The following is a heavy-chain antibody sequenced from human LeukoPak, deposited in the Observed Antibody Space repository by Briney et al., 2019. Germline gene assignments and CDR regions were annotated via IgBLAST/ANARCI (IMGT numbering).Heavy chain of an antibody. Sequence: SETLSLTCTVSGGSIMRYYWSWIRQPAGKGLEWIGCIYTSGSTNYNASLKSRVSMSVDTSKNQFSLKLSSVTAADTAVFYCARENSGSYREFDYWGQGTLVTVSS. D-gene: IGHD1-26*01. J-gene: IGHJ4*02. V-gene: IGHV4-4*07. CDR3: ARENSGSYREFDY. CDR2: IYTSGST. CDR1: GGSIMRYY.